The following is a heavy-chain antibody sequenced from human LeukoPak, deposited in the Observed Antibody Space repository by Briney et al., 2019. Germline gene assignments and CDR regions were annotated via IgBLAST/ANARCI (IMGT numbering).Heavy chain of an antibody. CDR1: GFTFSSYW. Sequence: GGSLRLSCAASGFTFSSYWMSWVRQAPGKGLEWVANIKQDGSEKYYVDSVKGRFTISRDNAKNTLYLQMISLRTEDTAVYYCAKDPRRYSRTGGYFDYWGQGTLVTVSS. D-gene: IGHD6-13*01. V-gene: IGHV3-7*01. CDR2: IKQDGSEK. J-gene: IGHJ4*02. CDR3: AKDPRRYSRTGGYFDY.